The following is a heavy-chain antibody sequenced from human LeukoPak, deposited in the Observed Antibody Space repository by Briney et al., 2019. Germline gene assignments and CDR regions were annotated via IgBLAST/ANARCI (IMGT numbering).Heavy chain of an antibody. D-gene: IGHD3-3*01. V-gene: IGHV1-8*01. CDR3: ARMAGGGYDFWSGYYEDYYYYMDV. Sequence: ASVKVSCKASGYTFTSYDINWVRQATGQGLEWMGWMNPNSGNTGYAQKFQGRVTMTGNTSISTAYMELSSLRSEDTAVYYCARMAGGGYDFWSGYYEDYYYYMDVWGKGTTVTVSS. J-gene: IGHJ6*03. CDR1: GYTFTSYD. CDR2: MNPNSGNT.